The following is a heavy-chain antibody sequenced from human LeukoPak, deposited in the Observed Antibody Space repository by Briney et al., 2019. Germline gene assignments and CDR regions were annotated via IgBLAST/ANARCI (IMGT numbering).Heavy chain of an antibody. V-gene: IGHV3-48*03. CDR2: ISTSGSTI. CDR1: GFTFSSYE. Sequence: GGSLRLSCAASGFTFSSYEMNWVRQAPGKGLDWVSYISTSGSTIYYADSVKGRFTISRDNAKNSLYLQMNSLRAEDTAVYYCARDGSGIYFDYWGQGTLVTVSS. D-gene: IGHD3-10*01. J-gene: IGHJ4*02. CDR3: ARDGSGIYFDY.